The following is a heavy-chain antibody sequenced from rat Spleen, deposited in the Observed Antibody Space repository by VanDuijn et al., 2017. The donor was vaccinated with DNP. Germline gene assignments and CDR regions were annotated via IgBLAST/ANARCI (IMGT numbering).Heavy chain of an antibody. CDR3: ARHGAPTFDY. D-gene: IGHD3-5*01. Sequence: EVQLVESGGGLVQPGRSLRLSCAASGFTFSNYGMHWIRQAPTKGLEWVASISPSGDNTYYRDSVKGRFTISRDDAKSTLYLQMDSLRSEETATYYCARHGAPTFDYWGQGVMVTVSS. J-gene: IGHJ2*01. CDR2: ISPSGDNT. V-gene: IGHV5-19*01. CDR1: GFTFSNYG.